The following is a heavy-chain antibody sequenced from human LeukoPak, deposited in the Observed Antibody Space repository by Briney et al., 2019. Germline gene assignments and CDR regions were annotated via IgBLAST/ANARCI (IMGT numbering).Heavy chain of an antibody. V-gene: IGHV3-13*01. CDR1: GFTFSSYD. D-gene: IGHD4-17*01. CDR2: IGTAGDT. CDR3: ARLRSAAFDI. Sequence: GGSLRLSCAASGFTFSSYDMHWVRQATGKGLEWVSAIGTAGDTYYPGSVKGRFTMSRENGKNSVYLQMNSLRAGDTAVYYCARLRSAAFDIWGQGTMVTVSS. J-gene: IGHJ3*02.